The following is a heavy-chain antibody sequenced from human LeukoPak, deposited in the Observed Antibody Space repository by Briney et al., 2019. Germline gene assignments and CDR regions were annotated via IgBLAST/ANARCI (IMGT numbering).Heavy chain of an antibody. CDR1: GGSISSYY. J-gene: IGHJ6*03. V-gene: IGHV4-4*07. Sequence: PSETLSLTCTVSGGSISSYYWSWIRQPAGKGLEWIGRIYTSGSTNYNPSLKSRVTMSVDTSKNQFSLKLSSVTAADTAVYYCARDRRAIITMVRGTLYYMDVWGKGTAVTISS. CDR3: ARDRRAIITMVRGTLYYMDV. CDR2: IYTSGST. D-gene: IGHD3-10*01.